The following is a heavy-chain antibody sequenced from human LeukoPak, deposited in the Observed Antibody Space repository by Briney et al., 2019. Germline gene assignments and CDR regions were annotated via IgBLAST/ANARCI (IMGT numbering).Heavy chain of an antibody. V-gene: IGHV3-66*01. CDR3: ARDRADGYNYGDYFDN. Sequence: GGSLRLSCAGSGFIVSSNYMSWVRQAAGKGLEWVSVIYGSSRTYYADSVKGRFTISRDNSKNTVYLQMDSLRAEDTAVYYCARDRADGYNYGDYFDNWGQGTLVTVSS. CDR1: GFIVSSNY. J-gene: IGHJ4*02. D-gene: IGHD5-18*01. CDR2: IYGSSRT.